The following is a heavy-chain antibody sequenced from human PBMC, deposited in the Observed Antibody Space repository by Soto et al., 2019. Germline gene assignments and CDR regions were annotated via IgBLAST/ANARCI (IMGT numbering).Heavy chain of an antibody. Sequence: QLQLVESGGGVVQPGTSLRLSRTASGFMFKSYVMHWVRQAPGKGLEWVALTSYDGNNKDYGDSVKGRFTVSRDNSKNTLHLQMDSLRPEDTALYCCARWGTTGGFDLWGQGTLVSVSS. D-gene: IGHD3-16*01. CDR3: ARWGTTGGFDL. V-gene: IGHV3-30*19. CDR1: GFMFKSYV. J-gene: IGHJ4*02. CDR2: TSYDGNNK.